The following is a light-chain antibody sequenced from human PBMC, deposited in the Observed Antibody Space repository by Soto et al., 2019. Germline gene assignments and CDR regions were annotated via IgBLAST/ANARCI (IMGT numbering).Light chain of an antibody. CDR2: AAS. CDR1: QVISSY. J-gene: IGKJ5*01. V-gene: IGKV1-9*01. Sequence: DIQLTQSPSFLSASVGDRVTITCRASQVISSYLAWYQQKPGKAPKLLIYAASTLQSGVPSRFSGSGSGTEFTLTISSLQPEHFATYYCQQLNSYRTFGQGTRLEIK. CDR3: QQLNSYRT.